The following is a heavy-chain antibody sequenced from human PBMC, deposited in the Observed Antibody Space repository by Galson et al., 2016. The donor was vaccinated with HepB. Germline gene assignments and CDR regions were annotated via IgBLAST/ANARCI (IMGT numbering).Heavy chain of an antibody. D-gene: IGHD3-3*01. V-gene: IGHV3-11*01. CDR1: GFTFSDYY. J-gene: IGHJ4*02. Sequence: SLRLSCAASGFTFSDYYMSWIRQATGKGLEWVSYISSSGRTIYYADSVKGRFTISRDNAKNSLYLQMNSLRAEDTAVYYCARGPGFGVVIEYYFDYWGQGTLVTVSS. CDR2: ISSSGRTI. CDR3: ARGPGFGVVIEYYFDY.